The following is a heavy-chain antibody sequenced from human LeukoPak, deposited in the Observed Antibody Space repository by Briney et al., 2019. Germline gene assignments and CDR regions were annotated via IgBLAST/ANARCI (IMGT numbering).Heavy chain of an antibody. J-gene: IGHJ6*02. V-gene: IGHV3-66*01. D-gene: IGHD5-24*01. Sequence: GGSLRLFCGACGFTLSSNYMSWVRQAPGEGLEWVSVNYSGGSTYYADSVKGRFTISRDNSKNTLYLQMNSLRAKDTAVYYCARWGDGYNYVPWDYYGMDAWGQGTTVTVSS. CDR2: NYSGGST. CDR3: ARWGDGYNYVPWDYYGMDA. CDR1: GFTLSSNY.